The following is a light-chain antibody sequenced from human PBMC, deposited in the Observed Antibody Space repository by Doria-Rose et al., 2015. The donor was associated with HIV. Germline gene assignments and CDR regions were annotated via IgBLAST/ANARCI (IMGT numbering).Light chain of an antibody. V-gene: IGKV3-20*01. CDR3: HQYGTSWT. Sequence: EIVMTQSPGTLSLSPGERATLSCRTSQSFSSTYLAWYQQNPGQAPSLLIYDGSTRATVSPDRFSASGSGTDFTLTINRLEPEDFALYYCHQYGTSWTFGQGTKVEI. CDR1: QSFSSTY. CDR2: DGS. J-gene: IGKJ1*01.